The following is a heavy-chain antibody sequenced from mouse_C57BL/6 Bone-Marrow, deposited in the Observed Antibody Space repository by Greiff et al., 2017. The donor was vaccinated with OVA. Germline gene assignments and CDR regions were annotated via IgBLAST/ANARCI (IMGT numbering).Heavy chain of an antibody. CDR1: GYTFTDYY. Sequence: DVKLQESGPVLVKPGASVKMSCKASGYTFTDYYMNWVKQSHGKSLEWIGVINPYNGGTSYNQKFKGKSTLTVDKSSSTAYMQLSSLTSEDSAVYYCARSYYSNYYYAMDYWGQGTSVTVSS. CDR3: ARSYYSNYYYAMDY. D-gene: IGHD2-5*01. V-gene: IGHV1-19*01. CDR2: INPYNGGT. J-gene: IGHJ4*01.